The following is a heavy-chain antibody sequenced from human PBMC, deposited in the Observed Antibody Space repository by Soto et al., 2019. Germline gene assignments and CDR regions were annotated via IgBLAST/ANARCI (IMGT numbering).Heavy chain of an antibody. Sequence: PGGSLRLSCVASGFSFDSYAMTWVRLTPRKGLEWVSSISGSGAMTYHADSVKGRFTVSRDNSKNTLFLQMNSLSAEDTAIYYCAKNFGHSFSYDLGDTWGQGSLVTVSS. D-gene: IGHD5-12*01. V-gene: IGHV3-23*01. CDR3: AKNFGHSFSYDLGDT. CDR2: ISGSGAMT. CDR1: GFSFDSYA. J-gene: IGHJ5*02.